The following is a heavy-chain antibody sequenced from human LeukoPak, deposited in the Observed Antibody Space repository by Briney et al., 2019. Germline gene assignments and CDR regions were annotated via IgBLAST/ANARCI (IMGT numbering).Heavy chain of an antibody. CDR2: IYSGST. CDR3: ARGGGGRSFQH. V-gene: IGHV4-61*05. J-gene: IGHJ1*01. Sequence: SGTLSLTCTVSGGSISSSSYYWGWIRQPPGKGLEWIGYIYSGSTNYNPSLNSRVTISVDTSKNQISLKMTSMTAADTAVYYCARGGGGRSFQHWGQGTLVTVSS. D-gene: IGHD1-26*01. CDR1: GGSISSSSYY.